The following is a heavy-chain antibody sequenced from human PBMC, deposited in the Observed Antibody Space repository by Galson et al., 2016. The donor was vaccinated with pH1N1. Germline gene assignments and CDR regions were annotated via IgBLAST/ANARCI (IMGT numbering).Heavy chain of an antibody. J-gene: IGHJ6*02. CDR3: AREDLVVGEGWDSGLDA. D-gene: IGHD2-21*01. V-gene: IGHV4-31*03. Sequence: TLSLTCTVPGGSISGDGNYWSWVRQVPGKGLEWIGYVHYSGNTNYNPSLKSRVFISVDTSMNQFYLRLSSVTAADTAVYYCAREDLVVGEGWDSGLDAWGQGTTVTVSS. CDR2: VHYSGNT. CDR1: GGSISGDGNY.